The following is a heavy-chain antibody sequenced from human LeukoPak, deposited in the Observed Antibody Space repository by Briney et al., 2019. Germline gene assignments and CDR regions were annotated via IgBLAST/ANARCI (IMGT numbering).Heavy chain of an antibody. Sequence: GGSLRLSCAASGFTFSSYAMSWVRQAPGKGLEWVSAISGSGGSTYYADSVKGRFTISRDNSKNTLYLQMNSLRTEDTAVYYCANRKWLAYFDYWGQGTLVTVSS. CDR1: GFTFSSYA. D-gene: IGHD6-19*01. J-gene: IGHJ4*02. CDR2: ISGSGGST. V-gene: IGHV3-23*01. CDR3: ANRKWLAYFDY.